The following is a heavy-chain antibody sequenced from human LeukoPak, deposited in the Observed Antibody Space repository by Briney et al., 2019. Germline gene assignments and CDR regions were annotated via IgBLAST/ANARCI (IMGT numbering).Heavy chain of an antibody. J-gene: IGHJ4*02. D-gene: IGHD5-24*01. CDR2: ISVFDGNT. CDR1: GYTFSSYG. Sequence: ASVKVSCKASGYTFSSYGISWVRQAPGQGLEWMGWISVFDGNTKYVQKFQGRVTMTTDTSTSTAYMELRSLRSDDTAVYYCATARDNYSPPGSWGQGTLVTVSS. V-gene: IGHV1-18*01. CDR3: ATARDNYSPPGS.